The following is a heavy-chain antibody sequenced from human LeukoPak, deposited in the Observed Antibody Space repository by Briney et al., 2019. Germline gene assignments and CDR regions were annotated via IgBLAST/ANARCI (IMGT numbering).Heavy chain of an antibody. J-gene: IGHJ4*02. CDR2: ISSSGSTI. CDR1: GFTFSDYY. CDR3: ARVTYYYDSSGYDSGGFDY. D-gene: IGHD3-22*01. V-gene: IGHV3-11*04. Sequence: GGSLRLSCAASGFTFSDYYMSWIRQAPGKGLEWVSYISSSGSTIYYADSVKGRFTISRDNAKNSLYLQMNSLRAEDTAVYYCARVTYYYDSSGYDSGGFDYWGQGTLVTVSS.